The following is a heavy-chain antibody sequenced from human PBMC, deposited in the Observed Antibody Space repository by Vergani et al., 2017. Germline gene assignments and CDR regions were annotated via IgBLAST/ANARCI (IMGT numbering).Heavy chain of an antibody. CDR3: ARGASGDYVSSFYY. CDR2: ISYDGSNK. CDR1: GFTFSSYA. Sequence: QVQLVESGGGVVQPGRSLRLSCAASGFTFSSYAMHWVRQAPGKGLEWVAVISYDGSNKYYADSVKGRFTISRDNSKTTLYLQMNSLRAEDTAVYYCARGASGDYVSSFYYWGQGTLVTVSS. V-gene: IGHV3-30-3*01. J-gene: IGHJ4*02. D-gene: IGHD4-17*01.